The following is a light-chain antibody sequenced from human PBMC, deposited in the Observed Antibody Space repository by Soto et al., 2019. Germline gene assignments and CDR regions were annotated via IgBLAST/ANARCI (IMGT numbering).Light chain of an antibody. CDR3: QQYKSYPLT. CDR1: QSISSW. Sequence: DVQKTKSPSTLSATVGDRVTITCRASQSISSWLAWYQQKPGKAPNLLIYKASSLESGVPSRFSGSGSGTEFTLTISSLQPDDFATYYCQQYKSYPLTFGGGTKVEIK. J-gene: IGKJ4*01. V-gene: IGKV1-5*03. CDR2: KAS.